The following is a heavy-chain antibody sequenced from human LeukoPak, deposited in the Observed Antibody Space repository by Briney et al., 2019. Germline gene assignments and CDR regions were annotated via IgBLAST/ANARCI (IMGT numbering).Heavy chain of an antibody. V-gene: IGHV3-7*01. Sequence: PGGSLRLSCAASGFTVSSNYMSWVRQTPEKGLEFVANINQDASVRNYMDSLKGRCTISRDNAKKSVYLEINSLRADDTAVYYCARDPGSSSFDLWGQGALVTVSS. CDR1: GFTVSSNY. CDR3: ARDPGSSSFDL. CDR2: INQDASVR. J-gene: IGHJ4*02. D-gene: IGHD6-13*01.